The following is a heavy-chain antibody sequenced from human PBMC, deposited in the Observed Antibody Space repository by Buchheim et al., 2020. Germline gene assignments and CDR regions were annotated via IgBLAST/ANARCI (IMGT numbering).Heavy chain of an antibody. Sequence: QVQLQQWGAGLLKPSETLSLTCAVYGGSFSGYYWSWIRQPPGKGLEWIGEINHSGSTNYNPSLKSRVTISVDTSKNQFSLKLSSVTAADTAVYYCARVYYDFWSGPISPGFDYWGQGTL. CDR3: ARVYYDFWSGPISPGFDY. CDR1: GGSFSGYY. D-gene: IGHD3-3*01. J-gene: IGHJ4*02. V-gene: IGHV4-34*01. CDR2: INHSGST.